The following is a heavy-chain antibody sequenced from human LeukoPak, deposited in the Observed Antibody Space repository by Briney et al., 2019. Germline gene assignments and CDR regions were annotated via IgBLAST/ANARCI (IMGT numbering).Heavy chain of an antibody. V-gene: IGHV4-39*07. Sequence: PSGTLSLTCGVSGGSISSSSYYWGWIRQPPGKGLEWIGSIYYSGSTNYNPSLKSRVTISVDTSKNQFSLKLSSVTAADTAVYYCARDKRRDYYDSSGFWTPLGFDPWGQGTLVTASS. CDR2: IYYSGST. CDR3: ARDKRRDYYDSSGFWTPLGFDP. J-gene: IGHJ5*02. CDR1: GGSISSSSYY. D-gene: IGHD3-22*01.